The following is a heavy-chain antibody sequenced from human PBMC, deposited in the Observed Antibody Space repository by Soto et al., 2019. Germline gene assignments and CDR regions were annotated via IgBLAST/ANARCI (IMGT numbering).Heavy chain of an antibody. CDR1: GYSISSGYY. V-gene: IGHV4-38-2*01. CDR2: IYHSGST. CDR3: ARRDPLYYFDY. J-gene: IGHJ4*02. Sequence: PSETLSLTCAVSGYSISSGYYWGWIRQPPGKGLEWIGSIYHSGSTYYSPSLKSRVTISVDTSKNQFSLKLSSVTAADTAVYYCARRDPLYYFDYWGQGTLVTVSS.